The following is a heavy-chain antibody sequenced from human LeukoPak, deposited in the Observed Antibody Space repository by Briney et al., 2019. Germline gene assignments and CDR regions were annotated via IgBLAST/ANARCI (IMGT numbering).Heavy chain of an antibody. V-gene: IGHV4-59*08. Sequence: SETLSLTCTVSGGSISSYYWSWIRQPPGKGLEWIGYIYYSGSTNYNPSLKSRVTISVDTSKNQFSLKLSSVTAADTAVYYCAGLTVRRSSSWEKTNDYWGQGTLVTVSS. D-gene: IGHD6-13*01. CDR2: IYYSGST. J-gene: IGHJ4*02. CDR1: GGSISSYY. CDR3: AGLTVRRSSSWEKTNDY.